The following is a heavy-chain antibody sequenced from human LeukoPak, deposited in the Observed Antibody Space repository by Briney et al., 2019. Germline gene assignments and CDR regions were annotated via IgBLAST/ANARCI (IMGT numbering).Heavy chain of an antibody. CDR3: TKAFYGGLGAFEI. D-gene: IGHD4-23*01. V-gene: IGHV3-43D*03. J-gene: IGHJ3*02. CDR2: ISWDGGSS. CDR1: GFTFDNAA. Sequence: GGSLRLSCAASGFTFDNAAMHWVRQAPGKGLEWVSLISWDGGSSHYADSVKGRFTISRDNSKNSLYLQMNSLRPEDTALYYCTKAFYGGLGAFEIWGQGTMVTVSS.